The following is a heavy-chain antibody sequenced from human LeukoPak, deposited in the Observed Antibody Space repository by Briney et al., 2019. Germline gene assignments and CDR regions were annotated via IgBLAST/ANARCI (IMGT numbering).Heavy chain of an antibody. Sequence: GGSLRLSCSASAFTFSMYWMTWVRQAPGKGLEWVATIKEDGGDKYYVDSVRGRFTISRDNAENSLNLQMNSLTAEDTALYYCVRDGVRDIPGVITIRYDYWGQGTLVTVSS. D-gene: IGHD3-10*01. J-gene: IGHJ4*02. CDR2: IKEDGGDK. CDR1: AFTFSMYW. CDR3: VRDGVRDIPGVITIRYDY. V-gene: IGHV3-7*05.